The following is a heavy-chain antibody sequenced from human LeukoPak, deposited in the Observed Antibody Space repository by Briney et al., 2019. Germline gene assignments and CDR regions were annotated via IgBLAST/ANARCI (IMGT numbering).Heavy chain of an antibody. J-gene: IGHJ3*02. CDR2: ISSSSSYI. V-gene: IGHV3-21*01. Sequence: GGSLRLSCAASGFTFSSYSMNWVRQAPGKGLEWVSSISSSSSYIYYADSVKGRFTISRDNAKDSLYLQMNSLRAEDTAVYYCARVGREGSAFDIWGQGTMVTVSS. CDR1: GFTFSSYS. D-gene: IGHD1-26*01. CDR3: ARVGREGSAFDI.